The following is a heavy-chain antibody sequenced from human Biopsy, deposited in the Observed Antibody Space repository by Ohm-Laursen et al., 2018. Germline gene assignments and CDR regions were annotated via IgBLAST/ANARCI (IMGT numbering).Heavy chain of an antibody. CDR1: GGTFTNYA. CDR2: IIPIPNVA. V-gene: IGHV1-69*01. J-gene: IGHJ5*02. CDR3: ARGEGSSWFDP. D-gene: IGHD1-26*01. Sequence: SSVKVSCKASGGTFTNYAISWVRQAPGQGLEWMGGIIPIPNVATYAQKFQGRITITADESTSTAYMELSSLTSDDTAVYFCARGEGSSWFDPWGHGTLVTVSS.